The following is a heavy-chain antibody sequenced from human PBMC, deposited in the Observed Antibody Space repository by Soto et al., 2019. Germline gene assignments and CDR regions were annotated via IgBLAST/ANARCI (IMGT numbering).Heavy chain of an antibody. V-gene: IGHV3-48*03. J-gene: IGHJ4*02. CDR2: IGTSGANI. CDR3: AREELNCGGDCFAF. CDR1: GFTFTSYE. D-gene: IGHD2-21*01. Sequence: EVQLVESGGGLVQPGRSLRLSCAASGFTFTSYEFNWVRQAPGKGLEWSSYIGTSGANIYYADSVKGRFTVSRDDDKNSLYLQMNSLRAEDTAIYYCAREELNCGGDCFAFWGQGALVPVSS.